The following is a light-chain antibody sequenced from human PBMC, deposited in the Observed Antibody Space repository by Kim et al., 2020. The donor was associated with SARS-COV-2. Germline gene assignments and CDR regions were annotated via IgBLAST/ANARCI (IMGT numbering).Light chain of an antibody. CDR2: EVS. CDR1: SMDVGSYNL. J-gene: IGLJ2*01. Sequence: GQSITLACRGASMDVGSYNLVAGDQQHPGKAPKLMIDEVSKRPSGVANCFSGSKSGNTASLTISGLQAEDEADYCCCSYAGSSALVFGGGTQLTVL. V-gene: IGLV2-23*02. CDR3: CSYAGSSALV.